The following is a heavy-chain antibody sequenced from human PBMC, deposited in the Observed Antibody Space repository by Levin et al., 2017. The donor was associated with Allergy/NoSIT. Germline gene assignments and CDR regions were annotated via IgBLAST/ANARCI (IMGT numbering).Heavy chain of an antibody. CDR1: GDSFSNSYYY. CDR2: TSYSGNT. Sequence: SQTLSLTCTVSGDSFSNSYYYWGWIRQPPGKGLEWIGTTSYSGNTYSNPSLKSRVTISVDTSKNQFSLRLSSVTAADTAVYYCAKSGCSGGSCSLDYWGQGTLVTVSS. V-gene: IGHV4-39*07. J-gene: IGHJ4*02. CDR3: AKSGCSGGSCSLDY. D-gene: IGHD2-15*01.